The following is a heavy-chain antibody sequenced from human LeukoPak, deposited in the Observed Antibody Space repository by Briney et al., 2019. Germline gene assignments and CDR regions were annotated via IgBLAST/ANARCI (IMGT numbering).Heavy chain of an antibody. V-gene: IGHV4-34*01. J-gene: IGHJ4*02. Sequence: SETLSLTCAVYGGSFSGYYWSWIRQPPGKGLEWIGEINHSGSTNYNPSLESRVTISVDTSKNQFSLKLSSVTAADTAVYYCARGPTTGTTGYWGQGTLVTVSS. D-gene: IGHD1-1*01. CDR1: GGSFSGYY. CDR2: INHSGST. CDR3: ARGPTTGTTGY.